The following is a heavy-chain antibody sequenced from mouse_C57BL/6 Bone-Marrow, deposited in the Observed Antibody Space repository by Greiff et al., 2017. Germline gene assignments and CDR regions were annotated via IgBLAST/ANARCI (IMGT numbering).Heavy chain of an antibody. D-gene: IGHD3-2*02. Sequence: VQLQQPGAELVRPGTSVKLSCKASGYTFTSYWMHWVKQRPGQGLEWIGVIDPSDSYTNYNQKFKGKATLTVDTSSSTAYMQLSSLTSEDSAVYYCARGQLRYYFDYWGQGTTLTGSA. CDR2: IDPSDSYT. J-gene: IGHJ2*01. V-gene: IGHV1-59*01. CDR1: GYTFTSYW. CDR3: ARGQLRYYFDY.